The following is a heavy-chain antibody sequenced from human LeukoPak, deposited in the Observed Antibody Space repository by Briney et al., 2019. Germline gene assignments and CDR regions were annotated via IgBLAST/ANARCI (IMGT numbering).Heavy chain of an antibody. J-gene: IGHJ4*02. CDR3: ASGSAVAAAGDY. CDR1: GGSISSNY. Sequence: SETLSLTCTVSGGSISSNYWNWIRQPPGKGLEWIGYIYYSGSTNYNPSLTSRVTISVDTSKSQFSLRLTSVTAADTAVYYCASGSAVAAAGDYWGQGTLVTVSS. V-gene: IGHV4-59*01. D-gene: IGHD6-13*01. CDR2: IYYSGST.